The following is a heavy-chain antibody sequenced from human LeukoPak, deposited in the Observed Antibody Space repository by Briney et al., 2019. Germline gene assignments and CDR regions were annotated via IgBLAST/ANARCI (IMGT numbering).Heavy chain of an antibody. Sequence: GGSLRLSCAASGFTFSSYWMHWVRQAPGKGLVWVSRINTDGSSTSYADSVKGRFTISRDNAKNSLYLQMNSLRAEDTAVYYCASLGSGSYDYWGQGTLVTVSS. J-gene: IGHJ4*02. D-gene: IGHD3-10*01. V-gene: IGHV3-74*01. CDR2: INTDGSST. CDR1: GFTFSSYW. CDR3: ASLGSGSYDY.